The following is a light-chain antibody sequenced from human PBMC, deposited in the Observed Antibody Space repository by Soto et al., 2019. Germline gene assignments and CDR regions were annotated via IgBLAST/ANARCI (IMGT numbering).Light chain of an antibody. J-gene: IGKJ2*01. CDR2: KAS. CDR1: QSVSNT. CDR3: QYRSNWPPYT. Sequence: EIVLTQSPATLSLSPGERATLSCRASQSVSNTLAWYQQKPGLAPRLLIYKASNRATGIPARFSGSRSGTDFTLTISTLEPEDSAVYYCQYRSNWPPYTFGQGTKLEIK. V-gene: IGKV3-11*01.